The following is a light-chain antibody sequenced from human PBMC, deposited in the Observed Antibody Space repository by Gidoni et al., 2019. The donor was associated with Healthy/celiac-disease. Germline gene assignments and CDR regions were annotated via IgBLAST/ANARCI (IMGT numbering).Light chain of an antibody. CDR1: SSNIGSNY. V-gene: IGLV1-47*01. CDR2: RNN. J-gene: IGLJ2*01. CDR3: AAWDDSLSGFVV. Sequence: QPVLTQPPSASGTPGQRVTISCSGSSSNIGSNYVYWYQQPPGTAPKLLIYRNNQRPSGVPDRFSGSKSGTSASLAISGLRSEDEADYYCAAWDDSLSGFVVFGGGTKLTVL.